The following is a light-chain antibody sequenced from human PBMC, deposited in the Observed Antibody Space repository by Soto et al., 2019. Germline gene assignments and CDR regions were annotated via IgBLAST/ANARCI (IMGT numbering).Light chain of an antibody. V-gene: IGKV3-20*01. CDR1: QSVNSGS. CDR3: QQYGSSVRT. CDR2: GAT. Sequence: DIALTQSPGTLSLSPGDRAILSCRASQSVNSGSLAWYQQRPGQAPRLLIYGATIRATGIPDKFSGSGSGTDFTLTMGRLEPEDFAVYYCQQYGSSVRTFGQGTKVEIK. J-gene: IGKJ1*01.